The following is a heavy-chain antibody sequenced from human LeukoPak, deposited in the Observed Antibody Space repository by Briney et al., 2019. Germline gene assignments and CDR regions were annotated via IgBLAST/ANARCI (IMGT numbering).Heavy chain of an antibody. J-gene: IGHJ6*03. CDR3: ARGTGEYYYYYMDV. Sequence: SVKVSCKASGGTFSSYAISWVRQAPGQGLEWMGGIIPIFGTANYAQKFQGRVTITTDESTSTAYMELSSLRPEDTAVYYCARGTGEYYYYYMDVWGKGTTVTVSS. CDR2: IIPIFGTA. D-gene: IGHD7-27*01. V-gene: IGHV1-69*05. CDR1: GGTFSSYA.